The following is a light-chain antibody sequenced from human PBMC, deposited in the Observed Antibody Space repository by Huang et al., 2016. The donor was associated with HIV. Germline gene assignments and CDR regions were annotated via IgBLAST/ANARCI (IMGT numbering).Light chain of an antibody. J-gene: IGKJ4*01. CDR3: QQYNNWPLT. Sequence: VMTQSPASLSVSPGDRATLSCWAGQSVKTNLAWYQQQPGQAPRLLIFGASTRATGVPARFSGSGSGTDFTLTISSLQSEDFAVYYCQQYNNWPLTFGGGTRVEIK. V-gene: IGKV3-15*01. CDR1: QSVKTN. CDR2: GAS.